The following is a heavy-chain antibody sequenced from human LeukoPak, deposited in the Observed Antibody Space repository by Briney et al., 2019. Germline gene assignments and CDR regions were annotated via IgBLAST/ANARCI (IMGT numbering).Heavy chain of an antibody. Sequence: KPSETLSLTCAVYGGSFSGYYWTWIRQPAGKGLEWIGRIYIFSGSTNYNPSLKSRVTISVDTSKNQFSLKLTSVTAADTAVYYCARVDGSCSGGSCPSGNWFDPWGQGTLVTVSS. CDR1: GGSFSGYY. J-gene: IGHJ5*02. CDR3: ARVDGSCSGGSCPSGNWFDP. V-gene: IGHV4-59*10. D-gene: IGHD2-15*01. CDR2: IYIFSGST.